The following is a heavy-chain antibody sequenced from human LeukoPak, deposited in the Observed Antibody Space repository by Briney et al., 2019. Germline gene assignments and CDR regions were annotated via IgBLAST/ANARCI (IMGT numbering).Heavy chain of an antibody. CDR2: IYYSGST. CDR1: GGSISSYY. V-gene: IGHV4-59*12. CDR3: ARDLVPSCYPSCAFCSGGSCSGDAFDI. Sequence: PSETLSLTCTVSGGSISSYYWSWIRQPPGKGLEWIGYIYYSGSTNYNPSLKSRVTMSVDTSKNQFSLKLSSVTAADTAVYYCARDLVPSCYPSCAFCSGGSCSGDAFDIWGQGTMVTVSS. J-gene: IGHJ3*02. D-gene: IGHD2-15*01.